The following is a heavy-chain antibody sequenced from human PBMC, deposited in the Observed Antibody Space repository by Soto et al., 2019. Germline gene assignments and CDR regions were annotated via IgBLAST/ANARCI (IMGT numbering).Heavy chain of an antibody. CDR1: RFTFSSYA. J-gene: IGHJ4*02. D-gene: IGHD3-10*01. CDR3: TKNSGSYQIAY. CDR2: ISGSGVST. V-gene: IGHV3-23*01. Sequence: EEQLLESGGGLVQPGGSLRLSCEASRFTFSSYAMSWVRQAAGKGLEWVSVISGSGVSTYYADSGKGRFTISRDNSKNTLYLQMNSLRAEDTAVYYCTKNSGSYQIAYWGQGTLVTVSS.